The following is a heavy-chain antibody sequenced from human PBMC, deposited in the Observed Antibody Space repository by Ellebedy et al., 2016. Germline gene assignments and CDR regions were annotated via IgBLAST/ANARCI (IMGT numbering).Heavy chain of an antibody. Sequence: GESLKISCAASGFTFSSYGMHWVRQAPGKGLEWVAVISYDGSNKYYADSVKGRFTISRDNSKNTLYLQMNSLRAEDTAVYYCARPWAAAGMGPGDYWGQGTLVTVSS. CDR2: ISYDGSNK. CDR3: ARPWAAAGMGPGDY. D-gene: IGHD6-13*01. CDR1: GFTFSSYG. V-gene: IGHV3-30*03. J-gene: IGHJ4*02.